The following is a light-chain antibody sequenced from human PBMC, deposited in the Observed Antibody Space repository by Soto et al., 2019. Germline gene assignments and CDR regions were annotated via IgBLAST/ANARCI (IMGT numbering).Light chain of an antibody. J-gene: IGLJ1*01. CDR1: SSNIGSNT. V-gene: IGLV1-44*01. Sequence: QSVLTQPPSASGTPGQRVTISCSGSSSNIGSNTVNWYQQLPGTAPELLIYSYNQRPSGVPDRFSGSKSGTSASLAISGLQSEDEADYYCAAWDDSLTGYVFGTGTKLTVL. CDR3: AAWDDSLTGYV. CDR2: SYN.